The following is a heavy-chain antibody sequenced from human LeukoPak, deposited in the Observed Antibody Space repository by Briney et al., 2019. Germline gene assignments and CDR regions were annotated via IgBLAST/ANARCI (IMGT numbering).Heavy chain of an antibody. CDR1: GFTFSSYG. J-gene: IGHJ3*02. Sequence: PGGSLRLSCEASGFTFSSYGMNWVRQAPGKGLEWVSSISSSSSYIYYADSVKGRFTISRDNAKNSLYLQMNSLRAEDTAVYYCARDFIAATRGAFDIWGQGTMVTVSS. D-gene: IGHD5-12*01. CDR2: ISSSSSYI. CDR3: ARDFIAATRGAFDI. V-gene: IGHV3-21*01.